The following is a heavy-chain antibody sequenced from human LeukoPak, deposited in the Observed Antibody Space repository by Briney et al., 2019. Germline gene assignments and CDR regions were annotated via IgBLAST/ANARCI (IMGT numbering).Heavy chain of an antibody. CDR3: ARGIMNPVTALDAFDI. CDR1: GFTFSSYG. CDR2: INHSGST. D-gene: IGHD2-21*02. Sequence: GSLRLSCAASGFTFSSYGMHWVRQAPGKGPEWIGEINHSGSTNYNPSLKSRVTISVDTSKNQFSLKLSSVTAADTAVYYCARGIMNPVTALDAFDIWGQGTMVTVSS. J-gene: IGHJ3*02. V-gene: IGHV4-34*01.